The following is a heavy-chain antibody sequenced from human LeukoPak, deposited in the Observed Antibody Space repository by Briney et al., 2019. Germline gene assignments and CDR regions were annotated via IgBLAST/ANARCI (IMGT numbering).Heavy chain of an antibody. D-gene: IGHD6-13*01. J-gene: IGHJ4*02. CDR3: AKDQVAGAGGD. Sequence: PGWSLRLSCAASGFTFSSYAMSWVRQAPGKGLQWVSGISDSGASTYYADSVKGRFTVSRDNSKNTLYLQMNSLRAEDTAVYYCAKDQVAGAGGDWGQGTLVSVSS. CDR1: GFTFSSYA. V-gene: IGHV3-23*01. CDR2: ISDSGAST.